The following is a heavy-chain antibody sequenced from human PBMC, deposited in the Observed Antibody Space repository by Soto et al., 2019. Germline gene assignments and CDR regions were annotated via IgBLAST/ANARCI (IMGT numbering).Heavy chain of an antibody. V-gene: IGHV3-23*01. CDR2: ISGSGGST. J-gene: IGHJ4*02. CDR3: ARTRPGGDYDYIWGSYRFIPWVDY. CDR1: GFTFSSYA. Sequence: GGSLRLSCAASGFTFSSYAMSWVRQAPGKGLEWVSAISGSGGSTYYADSVKGRFTISRDNSKNTLYLQMNSLRAEDTAVYYCARTRPGGDYDYIWGSYRFIPWVDYWGQGTLVTVSS. D-gene: IGHD3-16*02.